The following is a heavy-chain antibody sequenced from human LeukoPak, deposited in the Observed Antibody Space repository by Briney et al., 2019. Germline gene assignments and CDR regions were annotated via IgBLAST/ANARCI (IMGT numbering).Heavy chain of an antibody. V-gene: IGHV3-20*04. CDR3: ARAPITSPFYFDS. CDR1: GFAFDEHG. Sequence: GGSLRLSCSASGFAFDEHGMSWVRQVPGKGLEWVSGINWSGGGTGYGDPVRGRFTVSRDNAKNSLYLQMDSLRAEDTALYYCARAPITSPFYFDSWGQGTLVNVSS. CDR2: INWSGGGT. J-gene: IGHJ4*02. D-gene: IGHD2-2*01.